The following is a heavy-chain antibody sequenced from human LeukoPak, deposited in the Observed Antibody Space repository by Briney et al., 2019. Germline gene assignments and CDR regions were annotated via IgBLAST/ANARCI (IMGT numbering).Heavy chain of an antibody. Sequence: GGSLRLSCAASGFTFSDYYMSWIRQAPGKGLEWVSYISSSGSTIYYADSVKGRFTISRDNAKNSLYLQMNSLRAEDTAVYYCARESQGIVDDAFGIWGQGTMVTVSS. CDR2: ISSSGSTI. V-gene: IGHV3-11*04. CDR1: GFTFSDYY. D-gene: IGHD3-22*01. J-gene: IGHJ3*02. CDR3: ARESQGIVDDAFGI.